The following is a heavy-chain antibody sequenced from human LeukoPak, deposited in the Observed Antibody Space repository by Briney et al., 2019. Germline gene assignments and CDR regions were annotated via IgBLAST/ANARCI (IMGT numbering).Heavy chain of an antibody. Sequence: SETLSLTCTVSGGSISSSSYYWGWIRQPPGKGLEWIGSIYYSGSADYNPSLKSRVTLSVDTSKNQFSLKVSSVTAADTAVYYCARHSSTWQWLIDYWGQGTLVTVSS. D-gene: IGHD6-13*01. CDR2: IYYSGSA. CDR1: GGSISSSSYY. J-gene: IGHJ4*02. V-gene: IGHV4-39*07. CDR3: ARHSSTWQWLIDY.